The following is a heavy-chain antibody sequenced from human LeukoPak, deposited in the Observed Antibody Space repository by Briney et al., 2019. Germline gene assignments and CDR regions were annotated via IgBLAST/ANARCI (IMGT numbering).Heavy chain of an antibody. CDR2: IYYSGST. V-gene: IGHV4-59*01. J-gene: IGHJ4*02. CDR3: ARSSSWYYHLDY. D-gene: IGHD6-13*01. Sequence: SETLSLTCTVSGDSISSYYWSWIRQPPGKGLEWIGYIYYSGSTNYNPSLKSRVTISVDTSKNQFSLKLSSVTAADTAVYYCARSSSWYYHLDYWGRGTLVTVSS. CDR1: GDSISSYY.